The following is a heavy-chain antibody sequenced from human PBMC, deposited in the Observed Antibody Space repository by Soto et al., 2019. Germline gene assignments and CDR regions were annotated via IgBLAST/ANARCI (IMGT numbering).Heavy chain of an antibody. CDR3: AKGLQFCTNGVCPYFFGMDV. V-gene: IGHV3-30*18. J-gene: IGHJ6*02. Sequence: PGGSLRLSCAASGFMFRNYGMHWVRQAPGKGLAWVAVISYDESNTYYADSVKGRFTISRDNSKNTLYLQMNNLRVEDTALYYCAKGLQFCTNGVCPYFFGMDVWGQGTTVTVSS. CDR2: ISYDESNT. D-gene: IGHD2-8*01. CDR1: GFMFRNYG.